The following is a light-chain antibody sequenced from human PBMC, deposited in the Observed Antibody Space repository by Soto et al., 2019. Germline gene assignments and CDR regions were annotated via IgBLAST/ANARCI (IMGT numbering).Light chain of an antibody. CDR1: QRVSNSY. CDR2: DAS. V-gene: IGKV3-20*01. CDR3: QQYERPPFA. Sequence: EIVLTQSPGTLSLSPGERATLSCRASQRVSNSYLAWYQQKPGQAPRLLIYDASTRAAGVPDRVTGGGSGTDLTLTISALEPEDFALYFCQQYERPPFAFGQGTRLEI. J-gene: IGKJ2*01.